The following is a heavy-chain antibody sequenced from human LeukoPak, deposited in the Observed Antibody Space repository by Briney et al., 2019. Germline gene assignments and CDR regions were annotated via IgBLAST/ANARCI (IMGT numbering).Heavy chain of an antibody. CDR2: IYHSGST. V-gene: IGHV4-30-2*01. CDR1: GGSISSGGYY. Sequence: SETLSLTCTVSGGSISSGGYYWSWIRQPPGKGLEWIGYIYHSGSTYYNPSLKSRVTISVDRSKNQFSLKLSSVTAADTAVYYCARDLEMLDYWGQGTLVTVSS. J-gene: IGHJ4*02. CDR3: ARDLEMLDY.